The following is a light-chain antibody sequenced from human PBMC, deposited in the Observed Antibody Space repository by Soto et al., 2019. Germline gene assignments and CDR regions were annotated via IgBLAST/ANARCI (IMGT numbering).Light chain of an antibody. CDR1: QSVSSNY. Sequence: EIVLTQSPGTLSLSPGERATLSCRASQSVSSNYLAWYQQKPGQTPRLLICGASSRATGIPDRFSGSGSGTHFTLTISRLEPVDFAVYYCQQYGSSPLFTFGPGTKVDIK. V-gene: IGKV3-20*01. CDR3: QQYGSSPLFT. CDR2: GAS. J-gene: IGKJ3*01.